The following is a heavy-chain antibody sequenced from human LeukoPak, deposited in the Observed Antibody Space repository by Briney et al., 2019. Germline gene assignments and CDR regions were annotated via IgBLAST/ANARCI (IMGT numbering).Heavy chain of an antibody. D-gene: IGHD3-10*01. J-gene: IGHJ3*02. CDR2: IIPILGTA. CDR3: ARSFLWFGELFAAFDI. CDR1: GGTFSSYA. V-gene: IGHV1-69*13. Sequence: SVKVSCKASGGTFSSYAISWVRQAPGQGLEWMGGIIPILGTANYAQKFQGRVTITADESTSTAYMELSSLRSEDTAVYYCARSFLWFGELFAAFDIWGQGTMVTVSS.